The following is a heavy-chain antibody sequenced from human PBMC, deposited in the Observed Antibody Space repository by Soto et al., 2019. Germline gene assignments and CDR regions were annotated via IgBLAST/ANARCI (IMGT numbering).Heavy chain of an antibody. J-gene: IGHJ4*02. CDR2: ISYDGSNK. V-gene: IGHV3-30*18. Sequence: GGSLRLSCAASGFTFSSYGMHWVRQAPGKGLEWVAVISYDGSNKYYADSVKGRFTISRDNSKNTLYLQMNSLRAEDTAVYYCAKDEGGTYYYDSSGYSLDYWGQGTLVTVSS. D-gene: IGHD3-22*01. CDR3: AKDEGGTYYYDSSGYSLDY. CDR1: GFTFSSYG.